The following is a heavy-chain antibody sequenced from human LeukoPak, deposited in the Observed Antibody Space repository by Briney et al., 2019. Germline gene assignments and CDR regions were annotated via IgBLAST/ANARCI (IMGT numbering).Heavy chain of an antibody. CDR3: AKEVSRVTTFYFDY. CDR2: ISGSGAGT. CDR1: GFTFSSYD. Sequence: PGGSLRLSCAASGFTFSSYDMNWVRQAPGKGLEWVSAISGSGAGTYYADSVKGRFTISRDNSKNTLYLQMNSLRAEDTAVYYCAKEVSRVTTFYFDYWGQGTLVTVSS. J-gene: IGHJ4*02. V-gene: IGHV3-23*01. D-gene: IGHD4-17*01.